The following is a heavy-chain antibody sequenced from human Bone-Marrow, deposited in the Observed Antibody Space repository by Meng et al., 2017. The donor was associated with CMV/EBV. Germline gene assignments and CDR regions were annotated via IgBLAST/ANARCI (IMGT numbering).Heavy chain of an antibody. CDR3: ARDVGAGYYTANGMDV. CDR1: GGSISSTNYD. V-gene: IGHV4-39*07. J-gene: IGHJ6*02. Sequence: SETLSLTCTVSGGSISSTNYDWGWIRQPPGKGLEWVGSGYYSGNTYYNPSLKGRVTISVDTSKNQFSLKLSSVTAADTAVYYCARDVGAGYYTANGMDVWGQGTTVTVSS. D-gene: IGHD3-22*01. CDR2: GYYSGNT.